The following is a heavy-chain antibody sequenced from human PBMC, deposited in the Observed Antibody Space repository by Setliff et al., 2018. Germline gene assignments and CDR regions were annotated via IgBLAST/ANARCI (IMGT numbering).Heavy chain of an antibody. CDR3: ARDPKQWLVYNYYYNGMDV. CDR1: GFTFSSYW. V-gene: IGHV3-7*01. Sequence: PGGSLRLSCAASGFTFSSYWRSWVRQAPGKGLEWGANIKQDGSENYYVDSVKGRFTISIDNAKNSLYLQMNSLRSEDTAVYYCARDPKQWLVYNYYYNGMDVWG. CDR2: IKQDGSEN. J-gene: IGHJ6*01. D-gene: IGHD6-19*01.